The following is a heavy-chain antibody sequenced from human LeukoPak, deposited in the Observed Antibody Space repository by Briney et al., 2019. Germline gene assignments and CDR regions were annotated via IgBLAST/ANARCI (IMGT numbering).Heavy chain of an antibody. CDR3: AKGSGWSQRVTNWFDP. V-gene: IGHV3-21*01. Sequence: GGSLRLSCAASGFTFSTYTMNWVRQAPGKGLEWVSSISSRSSYIYYADSVKGRFTISRDNAKNSLYLQMNSLRAEDTAVYYCAKGSGWSQRVTNWFDPWGQGTLVTVSS. D-gene: IGHD6-19*01. CDR2: ISSRSSYI. J-gene: IGHJ5*02. CDR1: GFTFSTYT.